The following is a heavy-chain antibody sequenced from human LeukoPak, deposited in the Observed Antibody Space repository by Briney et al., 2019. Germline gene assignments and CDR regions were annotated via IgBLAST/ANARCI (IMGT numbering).Heavy chain of an antibody. CDR1: GFTFSSYG. CDR3: AKDRVRAYYYYGMDV. J-gene: IGHJ6*02. CDR2: ISYDGSNK. V-gene: IGHV3-30*18. Sequence: GGSLRLSCAASGFTFSSYGMHWVRQAPGKGLEWVAVISYDGSNKYYADSVKGRFTISRDNSKNTLYLQMNSLRAEDTAVYYCAKDRVRAYYYYGMDVWGQGTTVTVSS.